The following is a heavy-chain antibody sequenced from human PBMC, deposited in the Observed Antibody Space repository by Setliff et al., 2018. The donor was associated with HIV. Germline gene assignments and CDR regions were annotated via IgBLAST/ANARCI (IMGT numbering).Heavy chain of an antibody. CDR2: IIPIFGTT. CDR3: ARAAYGYDSSGYFFDY. J-gene: IGHJ4*02. D-gene: IGHD3-22*01. Sequence: SVKVSCKASGGTFSSYPISWVRQAPGQGLEWMGGIIPIFGTTHYAQKFQGRVTVTADESTSTVYMELSSLRSEDTAVYYCARAAYGYDSSGYFFDYWGQGTLVTVSS. V-gene: IGHV1-69*13. CDR1: GGTFSSYP.